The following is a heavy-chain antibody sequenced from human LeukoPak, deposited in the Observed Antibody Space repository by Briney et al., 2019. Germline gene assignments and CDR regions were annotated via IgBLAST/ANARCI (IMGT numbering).Heavy chain of an antibody. CDR2: IKQDGSEK. CDR3: ARDKRRDGYNFSNY. D-gene: IGHD5-24*01. CDR1: GFTFSSYW. J-gene: IGHJ4*02. Sequence: GSLRLSCAASGFTFSSYWMSWVRQAPGKGLEWVANIKQDGSEKYYVDSVKGRFTISRDNAKNSLYLQMNSLRAEDTAVYYCARDKRRDGYNFSNYWGQGTLVTVSS. V-gene: IGHV3-7*01.